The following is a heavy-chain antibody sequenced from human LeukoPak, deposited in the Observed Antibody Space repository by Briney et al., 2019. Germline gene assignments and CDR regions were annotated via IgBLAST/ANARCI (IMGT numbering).Heavy chain of an antibody. CDR3: ATAGYCSSTSCSYYYYYYMDV. Sequence: GASVKVSCKASGYTFTGYYMHWVRQAPGKGLEWMGGFDPEDGETIYAQKFQGRVTMTEDTSTDTAYMELSSLRSEDTAVYYCATAGYCSSTSCSYYYYYYMDVWAKGPRSPSP. D-gene: IGHD2-2*01. CDR2: FDPEDGET. V-gene: IGHV1-24*01. J-gene: IGHJ6*03. CDR1: GYTFTGYY.